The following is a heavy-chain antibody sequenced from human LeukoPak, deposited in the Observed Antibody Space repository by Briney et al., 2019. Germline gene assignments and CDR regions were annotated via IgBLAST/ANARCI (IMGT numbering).Heavy chain of an antibody. J-gene: IGHJ4*02. CDR3: ARDRSSGWFRY. Sequence: GGSLRLSCAASGFTFSSYCMSWVRQAPGKGLEWVANIKQDGSEKYYVDSVKGRFTISRDNAKNSLYLQMNSLRAEDTAVYYCARDRSSGWFRYWGQGTLVTVSS. V-gene: IGHV3-7*04. CDR1: GFTFSSYC. CDR2: IKQDGSEK. D-gene: IGHD6-19*01.